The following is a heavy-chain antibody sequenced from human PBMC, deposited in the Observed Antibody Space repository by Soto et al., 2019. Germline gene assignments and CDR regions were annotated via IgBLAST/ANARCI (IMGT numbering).Heavy chain of an antibody. Sequence: QVQLQESGPGLVKPSETLSLTCTVSGGSISTYYWTWIWQPPRKGLEWIVYVHYSGTTNYNPSLKSRVIMSVDKSKNQFSLKLTSVTAADTAVYYCARGKIIGDWGERTMVAVSS. CDR1: GGSISTYY. J-gene: IGHJ4*02. CDR2: VHYSGTT. CDR3: ARGKIIGD. D-gene: IGHD3-3*01. V-gene: IGHV4-59*01.